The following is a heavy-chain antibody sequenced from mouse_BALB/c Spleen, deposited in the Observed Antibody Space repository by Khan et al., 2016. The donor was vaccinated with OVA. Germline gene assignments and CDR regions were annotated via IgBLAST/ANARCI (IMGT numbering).Heavy chain of an antibody. CDR3: AKGLWSYYFALDY. V-gene: IGHV2-6-5*01. D-gene: IGHD1-1*02. CDR1: GFSLSDYD. J-gene: IGHJ4*01. Sequence: QVQLKESGPGLVAPSQSLSITCTVSGFSLSDYDINWIRQPPGKGLEWLGVIWGGGSTYYNSALKSRLSISKDNSTSQVFLKMNSLQTDDTAIYYCAKGLWSYYFALDYWGQGTSVTVSS. CDR2: IWGGGST.